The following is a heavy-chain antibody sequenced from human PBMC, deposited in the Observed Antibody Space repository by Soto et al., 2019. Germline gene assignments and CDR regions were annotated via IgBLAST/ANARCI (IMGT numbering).Heavy chain of an antibody. Sequence: QVQLQESGTGLVKPSQTLSLTCTVSGGSISSGGYYWSWIRQHPGKGLEWIGYIYYSGSTYYNPSLKIPVTISVDTSKSQSALKLSSVTAAATAVYYCARALPSPPDPLQFDYWGQGTLVTVSS. CDR1: GGSISSGGYY. CDR3: ARALPSPPDPLQFDY. CDR2: IYYSGST. J-gene: IGHJ4*02. V-gene: IGHV4-31*01.